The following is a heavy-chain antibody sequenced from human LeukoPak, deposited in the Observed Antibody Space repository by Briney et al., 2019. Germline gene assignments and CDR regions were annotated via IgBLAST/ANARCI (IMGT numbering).Heavy chain of an antibody. CDR2: MNPNSGNT. D-gene: IGHD3-16*01. V-gene: IGHV1-8*02. CDR1: GYTFNGYY. Sequence: ASVKVSCKTSGYTFNGYYMNWVRQATGQGLEWMGWMNPNSGNTGYAQKFQGRVTMTRNTSISTAYMELSSLRSEDTAVYYCARAALGDYVWGSYTGMDVWGQGTTVTVSS. J-gene: IGHJ6*02. CDR3: ARAALGDYVWGSYTGMDV.